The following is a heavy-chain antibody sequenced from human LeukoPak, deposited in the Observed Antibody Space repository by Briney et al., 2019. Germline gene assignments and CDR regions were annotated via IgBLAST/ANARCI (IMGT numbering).Heavy chain of an antibody. CDR1: GFIFSDHY. CDR3: ASPVGATTVRAFDI. J-gene: IGHJ3*02. CDR2: TRNEANIYTT. Sequence: GGSLRLSCAASGFIFSDHYMDWVRQAPGKGLEWVGRTRNEANIYTTKYAASVKGRFTISRDDSKNSLYPQMNSLKTEDTAVYYCASPVGATTVRAFDIWGQGTMVTVSS. D-gene: IGHD1-26*01. V-gene: IGHV3-72*01.